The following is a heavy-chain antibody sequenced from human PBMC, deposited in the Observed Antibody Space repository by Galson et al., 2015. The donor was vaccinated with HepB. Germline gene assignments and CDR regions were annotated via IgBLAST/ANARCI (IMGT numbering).Heavy chain of an antibody. CDR2: IIPILGIA. J-gene: IGHJ6*02. D-gene: IGHD3-9*01. CDR3: GGGIERRLGYFDWYSYYYGMDV. CDR1: GGTFSSYA. Sequence: SVKVSCKASGGTFSSYAISWVRQAPGQGLEWMGRIIPILGIANYAQKFQGRVTITADKSTSTAYMELSSLRSEDTAVYYCGGGIERRLGYFDWYSYYYGMDVWGQGTTVTVSS. V-gene: IGHV1-69*04.